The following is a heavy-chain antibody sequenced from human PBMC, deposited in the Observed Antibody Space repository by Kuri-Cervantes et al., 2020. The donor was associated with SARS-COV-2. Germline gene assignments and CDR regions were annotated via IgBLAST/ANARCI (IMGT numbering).Heavy chain of an antibody. J-gene: IGHJ6*03. Sequence: ASVKVSCKASGYTFTSHGISWVRQAPGQGLEWMGWISAYNGNTNYAQKLQGRVTMTTDTSTSTAYMELRSLRSDDTAVYYCARDAYYGSGSESYYYYYMDVWGKGTTVTVSS. CDR2: ISAYNGNT. CDR3: ARDAYYGSGSESYYYYYMDV. CDR1: GYTFTSHG. D-gene: IGHD3-10*01. V-gene: IGHV1-18*01.